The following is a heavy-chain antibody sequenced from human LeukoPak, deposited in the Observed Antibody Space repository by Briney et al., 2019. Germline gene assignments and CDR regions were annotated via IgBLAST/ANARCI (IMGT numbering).Heavy chain of an antibody. V-gene: IGHV4-34*01. Sequence: SETLSLTCAVYGGSFSGYYWSWIRQPPGEGLEWIGEINHSGSTNYNPSLKSRVTISVDTSKNQFSLRLSSVTAADTAVYYCARGRRAVAGAKRNWFDPWGQGTLVTVSS. J-gene: IGHJ5*02. CDR2: INHSGST. CDR3: ARGRRAVAGAKRNWFDP. CDR1: GGSFSGYY. D-gene: IGHD6-19*01.